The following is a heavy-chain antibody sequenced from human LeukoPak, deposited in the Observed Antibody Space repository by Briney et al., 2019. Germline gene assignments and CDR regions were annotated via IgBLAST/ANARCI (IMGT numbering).Heavy chain of an antibody. Sequence: EASVKVSCKASGYTFTSYGISWVRQAPGQGLEWMGWISAYNGNTNYAQKLQGRVTMTTDTSTSTAYMELRSLRSEDTAVYYCAREKDGSGSYSHRLDYWGQGTLVTVSS. CDR3: AREKDGSGSYSHRLDY. J-gene: IGHJ4*02. D-gene: IGHD3-10*01. V-gene: IGHV1-18*01. CDR1: GYTFTSYG. CDR2: ISAYNGNT.